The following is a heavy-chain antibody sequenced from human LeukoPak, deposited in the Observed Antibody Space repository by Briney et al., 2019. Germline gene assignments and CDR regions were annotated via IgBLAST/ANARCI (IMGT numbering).Heavy chain of an antibody. CDR1: GYTFTSYG. J-gene: IGHJ5*02. D-gene: IGHD6-13*01. V-gene: IGHV1-18*01. Sequence: GASVKVSCKASGYTFTSYGISWVRQAPGQGLEWMGWISAYNGNTNYAEKLQGRVTMTTDTATSTAYMEMRRLRSDDTAVYYCARDKVIASAGTPNWFDPWGQGTLVTVSS. CDR3: ARDKVIASAGTPNWFDP. CDR2: ISAYNGNT.